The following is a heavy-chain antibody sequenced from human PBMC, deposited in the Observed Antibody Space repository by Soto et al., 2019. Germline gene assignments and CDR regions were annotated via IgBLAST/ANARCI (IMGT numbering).Heavy chain of an antibody. CDR3: ARPVGATGIRHYYYGMDV. V-gene: IGHV1-69*06. CDR2: IIAIYGTS. J-gene: IGHJ6*02. D-gene: IGHD1-26*01. CDR1: GGTFSSYA. Sequence: SVKVSCKASGGTFSSYAIHWVRQAPGQGLEWMGRIIAIYGTSNYSQTFQGRVTITADKSTRTAYMELSSLRSEDTAVYYCARPVGATGIRHYYYGMDVWGQGTTVTVSS.